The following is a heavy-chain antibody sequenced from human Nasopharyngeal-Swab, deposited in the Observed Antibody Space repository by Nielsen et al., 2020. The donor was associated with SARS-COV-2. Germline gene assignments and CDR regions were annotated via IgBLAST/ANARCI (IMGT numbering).Heavy chain of an antibody. CDR3: ARGSDTALYYFDS. D-gene: IGHD5-18*01. CDR2: ISSTGSYI. CDR1: GFTFSSYS. J-gene: IGHJ4*02. Sequence: GESLKISCAASGFTFSSYSINWVRQAPGKGLEWVSSISSTGSYIYYADSVKGRFTISRDNGKNSLYLQMNGLRAEDTAVYYCARGSDTALYYFDSWGQGTLVTVSS. V-gene: IGHV3-21*01.